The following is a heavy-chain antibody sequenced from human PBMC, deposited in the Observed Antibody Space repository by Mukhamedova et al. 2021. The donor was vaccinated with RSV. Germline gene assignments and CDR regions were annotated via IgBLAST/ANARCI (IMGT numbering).Heavy chain of an antibody. D-gene: IGHD3-16*01. V-gene: IGHV3-30-3*01. Sequence: GALISYDGNNKFYADSVKGRFTISRDNSKNTLYLQIKSLKAEDTAGYYCASPGPPYRLVGGRFDYWGQGTLVTVSS. CDR3: ASPGPPYRLVGGRFDY. CDR2: ISYDGNNK. J-gene: IGHJ4*02.